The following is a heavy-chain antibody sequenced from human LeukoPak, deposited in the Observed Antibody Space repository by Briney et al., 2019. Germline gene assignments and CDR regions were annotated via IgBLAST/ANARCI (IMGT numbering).Heavy chain of an antibody. CDR2: IYYSGST. Sequence: SETLSLTCTVSGGSISSSSYYWGWIRQPPGKGLEWIGSIYYSGSTYYNPSLKSRVTISVDTSKNQFSLKLSSVTAADTAVYYCATTGVSSSYYYDSSGYYYSRGAFDIWGQGTMVTVSS. CDR1: GGSISSSSYY. V-gene: IGHV4-39*01. CDR3: ATTGVSSSYYYDSSGYYYSRGAFDI. J-gene: IGHJ3*02. D-gene: IGHD3-22*01.